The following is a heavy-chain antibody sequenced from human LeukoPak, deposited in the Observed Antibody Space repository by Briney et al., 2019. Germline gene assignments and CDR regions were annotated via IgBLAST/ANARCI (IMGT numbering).Heavy chain of an antibody. D-gene: IGHD4-17*01. V-gene: IGHV1-69*06. CDR3: ARVPTVTFFDY. Sequence: GASVKVSCKASGGTFSSYAISWVRQAPGQGLEWMGGIIPIFGTANYAQKFQGRVTITADKSTSTAYMELSSLRSEDTAVYYCARVPTVTFFDYWGQGTLVTVSS. CDR2: IIPIFGTA. J-gene: IGHJ4*02. CDR1: GGTFSSYA.